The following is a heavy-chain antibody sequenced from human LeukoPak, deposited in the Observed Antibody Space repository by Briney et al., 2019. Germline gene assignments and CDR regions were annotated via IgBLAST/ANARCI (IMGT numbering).Heavy chain of an antibody. CDR1: GFTFSDYA. Sequence: HPGGSLRLSCAASGFTFSDYAMFWVRQAPGKGLEWVSAISGSGGSTYYADSVKGRFTISRDNSKNTLYLQMNSLRAEDTAVYYCTHGDYVPQPNFDYWGQGTLVTVSS. V-gene: IGHV3-23*01. CDR2: ISGSGGST. D-gene: IGHD4-17*01. J-gene: IGHJ4*02. CDR3: THGDYVPQPNFDY.